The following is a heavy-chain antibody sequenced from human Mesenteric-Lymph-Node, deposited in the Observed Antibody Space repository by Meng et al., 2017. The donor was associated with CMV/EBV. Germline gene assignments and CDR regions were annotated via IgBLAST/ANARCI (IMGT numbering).Heavy chain of an antibody. Sequence: SVKVSCKTSGYTFNNYAISWVRQAPGQGLEWMGGIIPTFGTPNYAQMFQGRLTINTDESTTTASMELSSLRSEDTALYYCARGGQWNYEDRSDYWGQGTLVTVSS. CDR3: ARGGQWNYEDRSDY. J-gene: IGHJ4*02. CDR1: GYTFNNYA. D-gene: IGHD1-7*01. CDR2: IIPTFGTP. V-gene: IGHV1-69*05.